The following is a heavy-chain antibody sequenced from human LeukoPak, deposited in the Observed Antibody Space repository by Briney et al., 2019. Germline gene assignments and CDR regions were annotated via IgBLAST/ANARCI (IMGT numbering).Heavy chain of an antibody. V-gene: IGHV3-23*01. CDR3: AKDGFVPPPHSSSSGRPYYFDY. Sequence: PGGSLRLSCAASGFTFSRSGMSWVRQAPGKGLEWVSSISGSGGRTNYADSVKGRFTISRDNSKNTLYLQMNSLRAEDTAVYYCAKDGFVPPPHSSSSGRPYYFDYWGQGTLVTLSS. CDR2: ISGSGGRT. CDR1: GFTFSRSG. J-gene: IGHJ4*02. D-gene: IGHD6-13*01.